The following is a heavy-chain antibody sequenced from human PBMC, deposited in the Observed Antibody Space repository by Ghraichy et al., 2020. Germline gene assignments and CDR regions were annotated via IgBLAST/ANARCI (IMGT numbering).Heavy chain of an antibody. V-gene: IGHV4-34*01. D-gene: IGHD4-17*01. J-gene: IGHJ6*03. CDR1: GGSFSGYY. CDR2: INHSGST. CDR3: ARGRYGGYYYYYYYMDV. Sequence: SETLSLTCAVYGGSFSGYYWSWIRQPPGKGLEWIGEINHSGSTNYNPSLKSRVTISVDTSKNQFSLKLSSVTAADTAVYYCARGRYGGYYYYYYYMDVWGKGTTVTVSS.